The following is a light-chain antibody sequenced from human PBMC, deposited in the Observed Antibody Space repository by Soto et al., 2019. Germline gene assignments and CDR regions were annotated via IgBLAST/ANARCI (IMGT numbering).Light chain of an antibody. J-gene: IGKJ4*01. CDR1: QTISTY. Sequence: DIQLTQYPSSLSASVGDSVTITCRASQTISTYLLWYHQKPGRAPNLPIYNASTLHSGVPSKFSGSGSGTDFTLTISGLQPEDFATYHCQQTYSDISFGGGTKVE. CDR2: NAS. CDR3: QQTYSDIS. V-gene: IGKV1-39*01.